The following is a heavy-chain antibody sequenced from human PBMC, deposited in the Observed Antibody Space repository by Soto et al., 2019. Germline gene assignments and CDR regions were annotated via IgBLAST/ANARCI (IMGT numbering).Heavy chain of an antibody. CDR3: ARDRSRRYFDWPRGGHSYYYGMDV. CDR1: GFTVSSNY. Sequence: PGGSLRLSCAASGFTVSSNYMSWVRQAPGKGLEWVSVIYSGGSTYYADSVKGRFTISRDNSKNTLYLQMNSLRAEDTAVYYCARDRSRRYFDWPRGGHSYYYGMDVWGQGTTVTVSS. D-gene: IGHD3-9*01. V-gene: IGHV3-66*01. J-gene: IGHJ6*02. CDR2: IYSGGST.